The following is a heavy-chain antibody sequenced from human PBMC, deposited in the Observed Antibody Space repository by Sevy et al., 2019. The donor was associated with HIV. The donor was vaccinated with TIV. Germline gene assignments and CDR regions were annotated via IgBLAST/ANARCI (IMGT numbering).Heavy chain of an antibody. CDR2: ISGPGLST. D-gene: IGHD3-22*01. V-gene: IGHV3-23*01. J-gene: IGHJ3*01. Sequence: GGSLRLSCTASGFTFNTHAMTWVRQAPGKGLEWVSVISGPGLSTYYADSVKGRFTISRDNSQNTLYLQMNNLRVDDAATYYCAKALNPALESMIEVILRTLKGFDVWGQGTMVTVSS. CDR3: AKALNPALESMIEVILRTLKGFDV. CDR1: GFTFNTHA.